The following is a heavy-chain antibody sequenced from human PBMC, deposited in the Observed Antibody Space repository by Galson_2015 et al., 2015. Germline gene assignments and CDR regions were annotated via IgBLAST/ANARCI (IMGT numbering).Heavy chain of an antibody. Sequence: ETLSLTCAVYGGSFSGYYWSWIRQPPGKGLEWIGEINHSGSTNYNPSLKSRVTISVDTSKNQFSLKLSSVTAADTAVYYCARGLGYRHQLLTQRDYYYYMDVWGKGTTVTVSS. CDR1: GGSFSGYY. D-gene: IGHD2-2*01. CDR3: ARGLGYRHQLLTQRDYYYYMDV. CDR2: INHSGST. V-gene: IGHV4-34*01. J-gene: IGHJ6*03.